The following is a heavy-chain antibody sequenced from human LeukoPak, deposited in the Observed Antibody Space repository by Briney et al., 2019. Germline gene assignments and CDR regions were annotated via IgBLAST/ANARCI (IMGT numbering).Heavy chain of an antibody. D-gene: IGHD6-19*01. CDR1: GGTFSSYA. Sequence: ASVKVLCKASGGTFSSYAIRWVRQAPGQGLEWMGRIIHILVIANYEQKLQGRVTITADNSTSTAYIELSSLRSEDTAVYHCARVFSSGPTHHFDYWRQATMVTLSS. CDR3: ARVFSSGPTHHFDY. V-gene: IGHV1-69*04. J-gene: IGHJ4*02. CDR2: IIHILVIA.